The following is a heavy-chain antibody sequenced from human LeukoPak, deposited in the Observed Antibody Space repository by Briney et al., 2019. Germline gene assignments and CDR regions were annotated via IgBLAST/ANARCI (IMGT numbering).Heavy chain of an antibody. J-gene: IGHJ4*02. D-gene: IGHD3-10*01. Sequence: SETLSLTCAVYGGSFSDYYWSWIRQPPGKGLEWIGEINHSGSTNYNPSLKSRVTISVHTSQSHFSLKLTSVTAADTAVYYCARRPGTLQMGFGEFPFDYWGQGTLVTVSS. V-gene: IGHV4-34*01. CDR2: INHSGST. CDR1: GGSFSDYY. CDR3: ARRPGTLQMGFGEFPFDY.